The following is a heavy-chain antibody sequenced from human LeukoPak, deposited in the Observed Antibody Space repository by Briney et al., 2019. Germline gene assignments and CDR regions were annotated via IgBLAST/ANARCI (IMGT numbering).Heavy chain of an antibody. CDR3: ARDCSSTSCRGNGMDV. Sequence: GGSLRLSCAASGFTFSSYEMNWVRQAPGKGLEWVSYISSSGSTIYYADSVKGRFTISRDNAKNSLYLQMNSLRAEDTAVYYCARDCSSTSCRGNGMDVWGQGTTVTVSS. J-gene: IGHJ6*02. V-gene: IGHV3-48*03. CDR1: GFTFSSYE. CDR2: ISSSGSTI. D-gene: IGHD2-2*01.